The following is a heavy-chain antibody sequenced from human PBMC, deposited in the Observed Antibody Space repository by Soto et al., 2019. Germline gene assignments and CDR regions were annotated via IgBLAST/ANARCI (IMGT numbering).Heavy chain of an antibody. D-gene: IGHD3-9*01. V-gene: IGHV4-30-4*01. CDR1: GGSISSGDYY. J-gene: IGHJ5*02. CDR3: EGDDILNGYPT. CDR2: IYYSGST. Sequence: SETLSLTCTVSGGSISSGDYYWSWIRQPPGKGLEWIGYIYYSGSTYYNPSLKSRVTISVDTSKNQFSLKLSSVTAADTAVYYCEGDDILNGYPTWGQGNLVTVSS.